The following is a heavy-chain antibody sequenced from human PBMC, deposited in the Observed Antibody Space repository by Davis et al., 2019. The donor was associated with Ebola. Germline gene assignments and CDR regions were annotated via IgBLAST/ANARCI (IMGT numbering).Heavy chain of an antibody. CDR3: ARSETTTSFDH. CDR2: INRGSST. Sequence: GASLKLSCAASFFDFTDFYMNWIRQAPGKGLEWISYINRGSSTYYADSVKGRFTISRDNAKDSVYLQMTSLSADDTAVYYCARSETTTSFDHWGQGTLVTVSS. J-gene: IGHJ4*02. CDR1: FFDFTDFY. V-gene: IGHV3-69-1*01. D-gene: IGHD4-17*01.